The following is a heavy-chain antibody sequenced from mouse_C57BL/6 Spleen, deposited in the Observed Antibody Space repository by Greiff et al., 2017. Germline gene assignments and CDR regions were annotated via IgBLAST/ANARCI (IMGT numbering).Heavy chain of an antibody. CDR2: INPSNGGT. D-gene: IGHD4-1*01. J-gene: IGHJ4*01. CDR3: ARDEGLAGTRAMDY. CDR1: GYTFTSYW. Sequence: VQLQQPGTELVKPGASVKPSCKASGYTFTSYWMHWVKQRPGPGLEWIGNINPSNGGTNYNEKFKSKATLTVDKSSSTAYMQLSSLTSEDSAVYYCARDEGLAGTRAMDYWGQGTSVTVSS. V-gene: IGHV1-53*01.